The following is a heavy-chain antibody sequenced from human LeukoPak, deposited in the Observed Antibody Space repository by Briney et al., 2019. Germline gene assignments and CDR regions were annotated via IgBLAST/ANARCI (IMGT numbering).Heavy chain of an antibody. CDR1: GYSISSGYY. J-gene: IGHJ3*02. V-gene: IGHV4-38-2*02. Sequence: SETLSLTCTVSGYSISSGYYWGWIRQPPGKGLEWIGSIYHSGSTYYNPSLKSRVTISVDTSKNQFSLKLSSVTATDTAIYYCARQGGGGRAFDIWGQGTMVTVSS. D-gene: IGHD1-26*01. CDR3: ARQGGGGRAFDI. CDR2: IYHSGST.